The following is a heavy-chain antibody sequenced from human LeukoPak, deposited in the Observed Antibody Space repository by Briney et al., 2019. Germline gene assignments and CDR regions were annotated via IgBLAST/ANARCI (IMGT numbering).Heavy chain of an antibody. D-gene: IGHD4-17*01. CDR1: GFTLGDYA. CDR3: TRCYGDYEDYYYMDV. J-gene: IGHJ6*03. Sequence: GGSLRLSCTASGFTLGDYAMSWVRQAPGKGLEWVGFIRSKAYGGTTEYAASVKGRFTISRDDSNSIAYLQMNSLKTEDTAVYYCTRCYGDYEDYYYMDVWGKGTTVTVSS. CDR2: IRSKAYGGTT. V-gene: IGHV3-49*04.